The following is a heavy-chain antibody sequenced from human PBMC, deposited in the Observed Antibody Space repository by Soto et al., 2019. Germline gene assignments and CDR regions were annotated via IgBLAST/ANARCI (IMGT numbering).Heavy chain of an antibody. CDR1: GCSISINTYY. CDR2: IYYGGTS. V-gene: IGHV4-39*01. Sequence: SETLSLPCPVSGCSISINTYYWGWIRQPPGKGLEWIGSIYYGGTSYYNSSLKSRVTLSVDTSKNQFSLKLSSVTAADTAVYYCARHPSPYSSSLNWFDPWGQGTLVTVSS. J-gene: IGHJ5*02. CDR3: ARHPSPYSSSLNWFDP. D-gene: IGHD6-13*01.